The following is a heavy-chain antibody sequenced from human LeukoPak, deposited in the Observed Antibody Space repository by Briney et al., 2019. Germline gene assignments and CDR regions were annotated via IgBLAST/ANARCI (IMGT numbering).Heavy chain of an antibody. CDR2: IGARDGRT. V-gene: IGHV3-23*01. CDR1: GFTFRNYA. CDR3: AKGLYDYALDV. J-gene: IGHJ6*02. Sequence: GSLMLSCAASGFTFRNYAMTWVRQAPGKGLDWVALIGARDGRTYYADPVKGRFTISRDNFKNTLYLQMNSLRAEDTAIYYCAKGLYDYALDVWGQGTAVTVSS.